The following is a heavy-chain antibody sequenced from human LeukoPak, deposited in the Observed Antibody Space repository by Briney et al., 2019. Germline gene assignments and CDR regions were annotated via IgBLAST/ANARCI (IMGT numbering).Heavy chain of an antibody. CDR2: IWYDGSNK. D-gene: IGHD2-15*01. Sequence: GGSLRLSCAASGFTVSSNYMSWVRQAPGKGLEWVAVIWYDGSNKYYADSVKGRFTISRDNSKSTLYLQMNSLRAEDTAVYYCARVGGGWYVDYWGQGTLVTVSS. V-gene: IGHV3-33*08. J-gene: IGHJ4*02. CDR1: GFTVSSNY. CDR3: ARVGGGWYVDY.